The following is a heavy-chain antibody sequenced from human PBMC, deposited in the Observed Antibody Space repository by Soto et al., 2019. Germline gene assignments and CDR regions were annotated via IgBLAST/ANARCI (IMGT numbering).Heavy chain of an antibody. CDR1: GFTFDDYA. D-gene: IGHD3-22*01. J-gene: IGHJ4*02. V-gene: IGHV3-9*01. CDR2: INWNSGSI. Sequence: GGSLRLSCAASGFTFDDYAMHWVRQAPGKGLEWVSGINWNSGSIGYADSVKGRFTISRDNAKNSLYPQMNSLRTEDTALYYCAKGYNYDRSGNPDYWGQGTLVTVSS. CDR3: AKGYNYDRSGNPDY.